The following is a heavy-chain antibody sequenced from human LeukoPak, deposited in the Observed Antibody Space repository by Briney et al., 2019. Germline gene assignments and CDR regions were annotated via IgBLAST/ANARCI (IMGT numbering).Heavy chain of an antibody. CDR3: AKDWSSSWLAAIGYYYYSMDV. CDR2: ISYDGSNK. J-gene: IGHJ6*02. V-gene: IGHV3-30*18. D-gene: IGHD6-13*01. Sequence: GGSLRLSCAASGFTFSSYGMHWVRQAPGKGLEWVAVISYDGSNKYYADSVKGRFTISRDNSKNTLYLQMNSLRAEDTAVYYCAKDWSSSWLAAIGYYYYSMDVWGQGTTVTVPS. CDR1: GFTFSSYG.